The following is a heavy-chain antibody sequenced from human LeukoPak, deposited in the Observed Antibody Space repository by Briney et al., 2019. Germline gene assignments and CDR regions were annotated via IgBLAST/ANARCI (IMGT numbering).Heavy chain of an antibody. CDR3: AKEPDPLRIGYYYGMDV. J-gene: IGHJ6*02. Sequence: GGSLRLSCAASGFTFSSYAMSWVRQAPGKGLEWVSAISGSGGSTYYADSVKGRFTISRDNPKNTLYLQMNSLRAEDTAVYYCAKEPDPLRIGYYYGMDVWGQGTTVTVSS. CDR1: GFTFSSYA. V-gene: IGHV3-23*01. CDR2: ISGSGGST.